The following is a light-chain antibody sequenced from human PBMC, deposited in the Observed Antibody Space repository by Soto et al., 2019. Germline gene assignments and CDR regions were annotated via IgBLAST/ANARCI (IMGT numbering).Light chain of an antibody. CDR3: QKYNTAPT. Sequence: DLQMTQSPSSLSASVGDRVTITCRASQDISNYLAWYQQKPGKVPQLLIYAASTLQSGVPSRFGASGSGTDFTLTISSLQPEDVGTFYCQKYNTAPTFGQGTKVEIK. CDR2: AAS. V-gene: IGKV1-27*01. CDR1: QDISNY. J-gene: IGKJ1*01.